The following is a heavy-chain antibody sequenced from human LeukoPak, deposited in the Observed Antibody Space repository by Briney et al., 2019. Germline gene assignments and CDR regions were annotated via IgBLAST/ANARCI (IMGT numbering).Heavy chain of an antibody. Sequence: ASAKLSSNTSGHTFTGYYIHWLRRAPGLGLGWMGWINPNSGGTNYAQKFQGRVTMTRDTSISTAYMELSRLSSDDTAVYYCARDLWGHGVTGTGYWGQGTLVTVSS. CDR2: INPNSGGT. V-gene: IGHV1-2*02. CDR3: ARDLWGHGVTGTGY. CDR1: GHTFTGYY. J-gene: IGHJ4*02. D-gene: IGHD6-19*01.